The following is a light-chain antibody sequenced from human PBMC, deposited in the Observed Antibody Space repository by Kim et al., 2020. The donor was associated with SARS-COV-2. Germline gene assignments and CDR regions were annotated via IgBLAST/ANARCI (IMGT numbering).Light chain of an antibody. CDR2: EVN. CDR1: SSDVGSFNR. Sequence: GQSVTIAGTGSSSDVGSFNRVSWYQQPPGTAPKLMIYEVNNRPSGVPDRFSGSKSGNTASLTISGLQTGDEADYYCSSYTSSSPVVFGGGTQLTVL. J-gene: IGLJ2*01. CDR3: SSYTSSSPVV. V-gene: IGLV2-18*02.